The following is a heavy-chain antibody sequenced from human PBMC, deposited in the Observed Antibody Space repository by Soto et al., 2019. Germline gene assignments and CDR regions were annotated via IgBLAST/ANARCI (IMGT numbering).Heavy chain of an antibody. CDR3: ARDPENSYGYN. Sequence: QVQLVQSGAEVKKPGASVKVSCKASGYTFTSYAMHWVRQAPGQRLEWMGWINAGNGNTKYSQKFQGRVTITRDTSASTAYRELSSLKSENTAVYSCARDPENSYGYNWGQGTLVPVSS. J-gene: IGHJ4*02. CDR1: GYTFTSYA. V-gene: IGHV1-3*01. D-gene: IGHD5-18*01. CDR2: INAGNGNT.